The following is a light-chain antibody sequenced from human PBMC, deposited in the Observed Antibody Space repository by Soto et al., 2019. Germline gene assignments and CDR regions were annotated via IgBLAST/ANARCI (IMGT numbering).Light chain of an antibody. CDR3: QQYGSSGT. V-gene: IGKV3-20*01. Sequence: EIVLTQSPGTLSLSPCETATRSCRASQSVSNNYLAWYQQKPGPAPRLLIYGASNRATGIPDRFSGSGSGTDFTLTISRLEPEDFAVYYCQQYGSSGTFGQGTKVDIK. J-gene: IGKJ1*01. CDR1: QSVSNNY. CDR2: GAS.